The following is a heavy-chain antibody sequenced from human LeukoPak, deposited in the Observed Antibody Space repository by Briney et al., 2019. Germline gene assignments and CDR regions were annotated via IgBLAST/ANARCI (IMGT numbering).Heavy chain of an antibody. CDR2: ISGSGGST. D-gene: IGHD3-16*01. V-gene: IGHV3-23*01. J-gene: IGHJ4*02. CDR3: AGHYDYVWGSLGY. Sequence: GGSLRLSCAASGFTFSSYAMSWVRQAPGEGLEWVSAISGSGGSTYYADSVKGRFTISRDNSKNTLYLQMNSLRAEDTAVYYCAGHYDYVWGSLGYWGQGTLVTVSS. CDR1: GFTFSSYA.